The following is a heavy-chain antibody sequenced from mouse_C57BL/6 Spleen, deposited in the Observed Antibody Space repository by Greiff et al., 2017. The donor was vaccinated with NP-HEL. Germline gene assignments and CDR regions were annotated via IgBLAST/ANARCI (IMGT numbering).Heavy chain of an antibody. D-gene: IGHD1-1*01. Sequence: VQLQQSGPGLVKPSQSLSLTCSVTGYSITSGYYWNWIRQFPGNKLEWMGYISYDGSNNYNPSLKNRISITRDTSKNQFFLKLNSVTTEDTATYYCARGLIYYGSYWYFDVWGTGTTVTVSS. CDR1: GYSITSGYY. J-gene: IGHJ1*03. CDR2: ISYDGSN. CDR3: ARGLIYYGSYWYFDV. V-gene: IGHV3-6*01.